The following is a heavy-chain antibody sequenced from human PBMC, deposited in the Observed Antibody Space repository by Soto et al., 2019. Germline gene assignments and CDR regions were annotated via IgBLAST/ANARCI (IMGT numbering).Heavy chain of an antibody. CDR3: AKDLEYSSGWTPFY. CDR1: GFTFSSYG. V-gene: IGHV3-30*18. Sequence: LRLSCAASGFTFSSYGMHWVRQAPGKGLEWVAVISYDGSNKYYADSVKGRFTISRDNSKNTLYLQMNSLRAEDTAVYYCAKDLEYSSGWTPFYWGQGTLVTVYS. CDR2: ISYDGSNK. D-gene: IGHD6-19*01. J-gene: IGHJ4*02.